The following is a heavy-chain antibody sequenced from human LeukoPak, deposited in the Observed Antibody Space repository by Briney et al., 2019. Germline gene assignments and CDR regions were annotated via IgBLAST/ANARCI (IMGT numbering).Heavy chain of an antibody. J-gene: IGHJ4*02. V-gene: IGHV4-4*07. CDR3: ARLGAATTFDY. CDR2: IYTRGNT. D-gene: IGHD2-15*01. CDR1: GGSISGYY. Sequence: KPSETLSLTCTVSGGSISGYYWTWIRQPAGKGLEWIGHIYTRGNTNYSPSLKSRVTMSVDTSKNQFSLKLSSVTAADTAVYYYARLGAATTFDYWGQGTLVTVSS.